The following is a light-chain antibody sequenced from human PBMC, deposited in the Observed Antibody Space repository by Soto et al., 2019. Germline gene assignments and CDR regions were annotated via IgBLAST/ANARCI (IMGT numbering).Light chain of an antibody. CDR1: SSNIGSNN. Sequence: QSVLTQPPSASGTPGQRVTISCSGSSSNIGSNNVNWYQQLPGTAPKLLIYSNNQRPSGVPDRFSGSQSGTSASLAISGLQSDDEADYYCAAWDDSLRVVFGGGTKLTVL. CDR3: AAWDDSLRVV. J-gene: IGLJ2*01. V-gene: IGLV1-44*01. CDR2: SNN.